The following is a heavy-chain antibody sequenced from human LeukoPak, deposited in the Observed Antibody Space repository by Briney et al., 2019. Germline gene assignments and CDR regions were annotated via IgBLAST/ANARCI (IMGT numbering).Heavy chain of an antibody. D-gene: IGHD6-19*01. Sequence: GGSLRLSCAASRFTFSSYWMSWVRQAPGKGLEWVANIKQDGSEKYYVDSVKGRFTISRNNAKNSPYLQMNSLRAEDTAVYYCAREQIAVAGTLDYWGQGTLVTVSS. CDR3: AREQIAVAGTLDY. CDR1: RFTFSSYW. J-gene: IGHJ4*02. CDR2: IKQDGSEK. V-gene: IGHV3-7*01.